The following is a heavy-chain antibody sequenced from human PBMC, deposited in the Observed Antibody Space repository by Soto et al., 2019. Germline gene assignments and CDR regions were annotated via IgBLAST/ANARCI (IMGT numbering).Heavy chain of an antibody. CDR3: ARDIAATLGASCDP. CDR2: IYYTGTT. J-gene: IGHJ5*02. D-gene: IGHD3-16*01. CDR1: GGSLSSGDLY. V-gene: IGHV4-30-4*01. Sequence: SESLSLTCTVSGGSLSSGDLYWGWIRQPPGKGLEWIGYIYYTGTTQYNPCLRRRVAMSLDTSKNQFSLRLSSVTAADTAVHDCARDIAATLGASCDPWGQGTPVT.